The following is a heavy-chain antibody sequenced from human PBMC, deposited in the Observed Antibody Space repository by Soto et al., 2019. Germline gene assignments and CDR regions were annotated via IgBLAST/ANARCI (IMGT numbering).Heavy chain of an antibody. CDR1: GFTFNTYT. Sequence: EVQLVESGGGLVKPGGSLRLSCAASGFTFNTYTMSWVRQAPGRGLEWVASISRTSDYIFYVDSVKGRSTHSRDHAQNSLYLQMSSLRAAAPAVYYCRREEYAYWGQGTLVTVSS. J-gene: IGHJ4*02. CDR3: RREEYAY. D-gene: IGHD1-26*01. CDR2: ISRTSDYI. V-gene: IGHV3-21*01.